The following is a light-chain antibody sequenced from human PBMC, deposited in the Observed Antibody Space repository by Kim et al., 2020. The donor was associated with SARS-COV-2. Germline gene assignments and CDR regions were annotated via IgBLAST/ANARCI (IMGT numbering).Light chain of an antibody. CDR3: QQYNSYPLT. CDR1: QDISNY. Sequence: ESVGDRVTITCRASQDISNYLYWFQQKPGKAPKSLIYAASDLQSGVPSRFSGSGAGTDFTLTISSLQPEDFATYYCQQYNSYPLTFGGGTKVDIK. V-gene: IGKV1-16*01. J-gene: IGKJ4*01. CDR2: AAS.